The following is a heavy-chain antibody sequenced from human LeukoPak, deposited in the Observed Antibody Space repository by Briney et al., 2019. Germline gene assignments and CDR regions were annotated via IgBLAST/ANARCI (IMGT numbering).Heavy chain of an antibody. Sequence: PSETLSLTCTVSGGAISTEYWSWTRQPPGKGLQWIGYIYYSGTTNYSPSLKSRVTMSVDTTKNQFSLKLTSVTAADTAVYYCARGPTSEYEPLTWYFDLWGRGTLVTVSS. D-gene: IGHD6-6*01. CDR1: GGAISTEY. V-gene: IGHV4-59*01. J-gene: IGHJ2*01. CDR3: ARGPTSEYEPLTWYFDL. CDR2: IYYSGTT.